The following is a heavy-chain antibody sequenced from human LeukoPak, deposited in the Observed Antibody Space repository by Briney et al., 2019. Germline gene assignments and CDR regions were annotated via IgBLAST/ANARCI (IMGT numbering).Heavy chain of an antibody. J-gene: IGHJ3*02. CDR1: GGTFSSYA. Sequence: GASVKVSCKASGGTFSSYAISWVRQAPGQGLEWMGGIIPIFGTANYAQKFQGRVTITADESTSTAYMELCSLRSEDTAVYYCAKSQGGTDAFDIWGQGTMVTVSS. V-gene: IGHV1-69*01. CDR3: AKSQGGTDAFDI. D-gene: IGHD1-26*01. CDR2: IIPIFGTA.